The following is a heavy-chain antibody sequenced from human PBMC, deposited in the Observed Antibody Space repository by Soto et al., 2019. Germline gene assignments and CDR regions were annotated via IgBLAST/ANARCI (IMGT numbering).Heavy chain of an antibody. Sequence: EVQLVESGGGLVQPGRSQRLSCAASGFTFDDYAMHWVRQAPGKGLEWVSGISWNSGSIGYADSVKGRFTISRDNAKNALYLQMNSLRAADTALYYCAKGVSYYDILTRYFQHWGQGTLVTVSS. V-gene: IGHV3-9*01. J-gene: IGHJ1*01. CDR1: GFTFDDYA. CDR2: ISWNSGSI. D-gene: IGHD3-9*01. CDR3: AKGVSYYDILTRYFQH.